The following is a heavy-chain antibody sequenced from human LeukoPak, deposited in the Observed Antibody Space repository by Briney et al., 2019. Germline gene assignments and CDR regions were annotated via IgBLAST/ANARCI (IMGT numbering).Heavy chain of an antibody. V-gene: IGHV3-23*01. D-gene: IGHD3-10*01. CDR1: GFTFSNHG. CDR2: ISPSADIK. J-gene: IGHJ4*02. Sequence: GSLRLSCAASGFTFSNHGMNWVRQAPGKGLEWVSGISPSADIKYYADSVKGRFTISKDNSKNMLYLEVISLTADDAAVYYCAKDDAWLRFVEWSQGTLVTVSS. CDR3: AKDDAWLRFVE.